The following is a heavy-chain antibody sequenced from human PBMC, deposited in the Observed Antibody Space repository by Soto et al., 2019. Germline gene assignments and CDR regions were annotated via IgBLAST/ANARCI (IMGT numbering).Heavy chain of an antibody. D-gene: IGHD1-26*01. CDR3: ARASVGATPMDY. J-gene: IGHJ4*02. Sequence: QVQLVQSGDEVKKPGASVKGSCKASGYTFTSYAMHWMRQAPGQWLEWMGWINAGNGNTKYSQKFQGRVTITRDTSASTAYMELSSLRSEDTAVYYCARASVGATPMDYWGQGTLVTVSS. CDR2: INAGNGNT. V-gene: IGHV1-3*01. CDR1: GYTFTSYA.